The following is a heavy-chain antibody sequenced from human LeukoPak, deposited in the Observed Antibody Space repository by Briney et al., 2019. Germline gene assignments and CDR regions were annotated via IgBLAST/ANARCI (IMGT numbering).Heavy chain of an antibody. J-gene: IGHJ4*02. CDR2: IIPILGIA. D-gene: IGHD1-26*01. Sequence: SVKVSCKASGGTFSSYAISWMRQAPGQGLEWMGRIIPILGIANYAQKFQGRVTITADKSTSTAYMELSSLRSEDTAVYYCARGPSVGATLHYFDYWGQGTLVTVSS. CDR1: GGTFSSYA. CDR3: ARGPSVGATLHYFDY. V-gene: IGHV1-69*04.